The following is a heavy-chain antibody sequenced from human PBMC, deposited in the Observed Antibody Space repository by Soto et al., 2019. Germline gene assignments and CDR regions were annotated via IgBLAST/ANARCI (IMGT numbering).Heavy chain of an antibody. CDR2: ISVSGDST. J-gene: IGHJ4*02. Sequence: EVQLLESGGGLVQPGGSLRLSCAASGFTFSSYAMSWVRQAPGKGLECVSGISVSGDSTYYAGSVKGRFTISRDNSKSTLYLQMNSLRAEDTAVYYCAKIFRYGDPEYWGQGALVTVSS. D-gene: IGHD2-21*02. V-gene: IGHV3-23*01. CDR3: AKIFRYGDPEY. CDR1: GFTFSSYA.